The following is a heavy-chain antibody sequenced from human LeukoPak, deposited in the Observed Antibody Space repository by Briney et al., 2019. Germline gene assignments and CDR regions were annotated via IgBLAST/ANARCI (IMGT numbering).Heavy chain of an antibody. Sequence: ASVRVSCKASGYTFTGYYTHWVRQAPGQGLESMGWINPNSGGTNYAQKFQGRVTMTRDTSISTAYMELSRLRFDDTAVYYCARGSHRWYSASWSENYWGQGTLVTVSS. D-gene: IGHD6-13*01. CDR3: ARGSHRWYSASWSENY. J-gene: IGHJ4*02. CDR2: INPNSGGT. CDR1: GYTFTGYY. V-gene: IGHV1-2*02.